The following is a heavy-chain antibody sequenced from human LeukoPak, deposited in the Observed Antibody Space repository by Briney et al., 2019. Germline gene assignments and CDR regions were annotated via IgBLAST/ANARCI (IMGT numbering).Heavy chain of an antibody. CDR3: AIYLAAGDYYYYYMDV. CDR1: GGSISSSSYY. J-gene: IGHJ6*03. CDR2: IYYSGST. V-gene: IGHV4-39*01. D-gene: IGHD6-13*01. Sequence: PSETLSLTCTVSGGSISSSSYYWGWIRQPPGKGLEWIGSIYYSGSTYYNPSLKSRVTISVDTSKNQFSLKLSSVTAADTAVYYCAIYLAAGDYYYYYMDVWGKGTTVTVSS.